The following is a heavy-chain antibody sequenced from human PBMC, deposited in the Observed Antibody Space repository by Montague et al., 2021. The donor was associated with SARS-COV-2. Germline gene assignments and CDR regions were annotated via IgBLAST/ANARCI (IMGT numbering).Heavy chain of an antibody. D-gene: IGHD3-10*01. Sequence: SRRLSCAASGFPFSSYGMHWVRQAPGKGLEWVAVIWYDGSNKYYADSVKGRFTISRDNSKNTLYLQMNSLRAEDTAVYYCARVLSYYGMDVWGQGTTVTVSS. J-gene: IGHJ6*02. CDR3: ARVLSYYGMDV. V-gene: IGHV3-33*01. CDR1: GFPFSSYG. CDR2: IWYDGSNK.